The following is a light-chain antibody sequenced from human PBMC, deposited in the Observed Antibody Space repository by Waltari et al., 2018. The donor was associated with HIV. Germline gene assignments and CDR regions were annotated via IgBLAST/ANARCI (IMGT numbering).Light chain of an antibody. J-gene: IGLJ3*02. CDR2: DFN. CDR3: SSYTSSSTRV. V-gene: IGLV2-14*03. Sequence: QAALTQPAPVSGSPGQSSTLSCTGTSTHVGGYHYVTWYQRQPGKAPKLMIYDFNNRPSGVSNRFSGSKSGNTASLTISGLQAEDEADYYCSSYTSSSTRVFGGGTKVTVL. CDR1: STHVGGYHY.